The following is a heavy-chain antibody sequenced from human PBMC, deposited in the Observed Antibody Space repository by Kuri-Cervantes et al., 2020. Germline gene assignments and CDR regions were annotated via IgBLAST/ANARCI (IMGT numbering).Heavy chain of an antibody. Sequence: SETLSLTCTVSGGSISSSSYYWGWFRQPPGKGLEWIGSIYYSGSTYYNPSLKSRVTISVDTSKNQFSLKLSSVTAADTAVYYCASRDLGWAIDYWGQGTLVTVSS. D-gene: IGHD6-19*01. CDR2: IYYSGST. J-gene: IGHJ4*02. CDR1: GGSISSSSYY. V-gene: IGHV4-39*01. CDR3: ASRDLGWAIDY.